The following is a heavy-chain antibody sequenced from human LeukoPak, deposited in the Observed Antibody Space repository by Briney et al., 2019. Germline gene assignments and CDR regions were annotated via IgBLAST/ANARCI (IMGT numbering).Heavy chain of an antibody. D-gene: IGHD3-9*01. V-gene: IGHV1-2*02. J-gene: IGHJ5*02. CDR2: INPNSGGT. CDR3: ARVSRSDILTGHNNNWFYP. CDR1: GYTFTGYY. Sequence: ASVKVSCKASGYTFTGYYMHWVRQAPGQGREWMGWINPNSGGTNYAQTFQGRVTITRDTSISTAYMELSRLRSDDTAVYYCARVSRSDILTGHNNNWFYPWGQGTLVTVSS.